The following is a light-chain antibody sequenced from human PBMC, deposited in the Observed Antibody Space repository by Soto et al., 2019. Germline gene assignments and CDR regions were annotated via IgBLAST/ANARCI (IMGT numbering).Light chain of an antibody. Sequence: EIVLTQSPATLSLSPGERATLSCRASQSVSNYLAWYQQKAGQAPRLLIYDTSNRATGIPARFSGSGSGTGFTLTIRSLEPEDFAVYYCQQRSDWPTFGGGTKVEIK. CDR1: QSVSNY. V-gene: IGKV3-11*01. CDR2: DTS. J-gene: IGKJ4*01. CDR3: QQRSDWPT.